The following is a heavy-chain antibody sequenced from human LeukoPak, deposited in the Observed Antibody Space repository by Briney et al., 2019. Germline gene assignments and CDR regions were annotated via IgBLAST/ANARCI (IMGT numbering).Heavy chain of an antibody. CDR1: GYTFTSYG. CDR3: ARERVTMVRGVIIHPRYFDY. V-gene: IGHV1-18*01. Sequence: GASVKVSCKASGYTFTSYGISWVRQAPGQGLEWMGWISAYNGNTNYAQKLQGRVTMTTDTSTSTAYMELRSLRSDDTAVYYCARERVTMVRGVIIHPRYFDYWGQGTLVTVSS. J-gene: IGHJ4*02. D-gene: IGHD3-10*01. CDR2: ISAYNGNT.